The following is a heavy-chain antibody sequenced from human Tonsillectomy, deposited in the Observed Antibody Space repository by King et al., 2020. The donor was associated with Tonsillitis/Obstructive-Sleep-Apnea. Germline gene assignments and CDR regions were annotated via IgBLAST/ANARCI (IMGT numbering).Heavy chain of an antibody. J-gene: IGHJ3*02. CDR1: GFNFDDYA. D-gene: IGHD2-21*01. Sequence: VQLVESGGGLVQPGRSLRLSCAASGFNFDDYAMYWVRQAPGKALEWVSGISWNSGTIGYADSVKGRFTISRDNAKNSLYLQMNSLRTEDTALYHCAKDLIIADSGTPGYAFDIWGQGTMVTVSS. V-gene: IGHV3-9*01. CDR2: ISWNSGTI. CDR3: AKDLIIADSGTPGYAFDI.